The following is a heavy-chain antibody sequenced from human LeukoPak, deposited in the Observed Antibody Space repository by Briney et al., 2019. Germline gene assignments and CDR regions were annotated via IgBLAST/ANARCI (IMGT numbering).Heavy chain of an antibody. CDR3: AKDGRSHGSGWWARDAFDI. D-gene: IGHD6-19*01. J-gene: IGHJ3*02. Sequence: GGSLRLSCAASGFTFSSYAMSWVRQAPGKGLEWVSAISGSGGSTYYADSVKGRFTISRDNSKNTLYLQMNSLRAEDTAVYYCAKDGRSHGSGWWARDAFDIWGQGTMVTVSS. V-gene: IGHV3-23*01. CDR2: ISGSGGST. CDR1: GFTFSSYA.